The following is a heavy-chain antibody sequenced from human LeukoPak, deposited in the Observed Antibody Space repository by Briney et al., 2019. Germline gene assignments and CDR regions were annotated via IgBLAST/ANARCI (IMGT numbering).Heavy chain of an antibody. D-gene: IGHD2-15*01. J-gene: IGHJ4*02. Sequence: ASVKVSCKASGYTFTGYYMHWVRQAPGQGLEWMGWINPNSGGTNYAQKFQGRVTMTRDTYISTAYMELSRLRSDDTAVYYCAKARALVARGYCSGGSCYFDYWGQGSLVTVCS. CDR2: INPNSGGT. CDR1: GYTFTGYY. CDR3: AKARALVARGYCSGGSCYFDY. V-gene: IGHV1-2*02.